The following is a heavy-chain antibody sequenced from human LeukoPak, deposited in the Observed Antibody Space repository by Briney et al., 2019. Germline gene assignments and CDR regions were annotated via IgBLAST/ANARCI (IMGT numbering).Heavy chain of an antibody. Sequence: ASVKVSCKASGYTFTGYYMHWVRQAPGQGLEGMGWINPNSGGTNYAQKLQGRVTMTSNTSISPAHLELSRLSSDNPAVYYWARANWGPEGGYWGQGTLVTVS. CDR3: ARANWGPEGGY. CDR2: INPNSGGT. V-gene: IGHV1-2*02. D-gene: IGHD7-27*01. J-gene: IGHJ4*02. CDR1: GYTFTGYY.